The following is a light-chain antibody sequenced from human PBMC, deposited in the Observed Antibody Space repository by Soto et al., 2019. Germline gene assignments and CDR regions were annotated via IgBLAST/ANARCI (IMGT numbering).Light chain of an antibody. J-gene: IGKJ4*01. CDR3: QQYNNWLST. Sequence: EIVMTQSPATLSVSPGERATLSCRASQSVSSNLAWYQQKPGQAPRLLIYGASTRATGIPARFSGSGSGTEFTLTISSLQSEDFAVYDCQQYNNWLSTFGGGTKVEIK. CDR1: QSVSSN. V-gene: IGKV3-15*01. CDR2: GAS.